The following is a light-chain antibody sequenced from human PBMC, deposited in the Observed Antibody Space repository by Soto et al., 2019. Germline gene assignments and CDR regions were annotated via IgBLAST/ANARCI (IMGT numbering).Light chain of an antibody. CDR3: QSYDSSNPV. Sequence: NFTLTQPHSVSESPGKTVTISCTGSSGSIASNYVQWYQQRPGSAPTTVIYEDNQRPSGVPDRFSGSIDSSSNSASLTISGLKTEDEADYYCQSYDSSNPVFGTGTKLTVL. J-gene: IGLJ1*01. CDR2: EDN. V-gene: IGLV6-57*02. CDR1: SGSIASNY.